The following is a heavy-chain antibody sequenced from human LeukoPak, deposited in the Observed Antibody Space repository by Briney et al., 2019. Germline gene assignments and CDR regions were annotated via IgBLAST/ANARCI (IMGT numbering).Heavy chain of an antibody. CDR1: GFTFSSYG. J-gene: IGHJ5*02. V-gene: IGHV3-30*02. D-gene: IGHD3-22*01. CDR2: IRYDGSNK. Sequence: GGSLRLSCAASGFTFSSYGMHWVRQAPGKGLEWVAFIRYDGSNKYYADSVKGRFTISRDNSKNTLYLQMNSLRAEDTAVYYCAKHSQVYYDSSGYYLWGQGTLVTVSS. CDR3: AKHSQVYYDSSGYYL.